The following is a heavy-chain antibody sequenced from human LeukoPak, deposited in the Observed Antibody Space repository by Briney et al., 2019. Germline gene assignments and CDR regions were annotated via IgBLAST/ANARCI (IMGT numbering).Heavy chain of an antibody. J-gene: IGHJ6*02. Sequence: SETLSLTCTVSDDSISDYYRGWIRQPPGKGLEWIGYIYYSGSTNYNPSLKSRVTISVDTSKNQFSLKLSSVTAADTAVYYCARAYNTYYYGMDVWGQGTTVTVSS. V-gene: IGHV4-59*01. CDR2: IYYSGST. D-gene: IGHD1-14*01. CDR1: DDSISDYY. CDR3: ARAYNTYYYGMDV.